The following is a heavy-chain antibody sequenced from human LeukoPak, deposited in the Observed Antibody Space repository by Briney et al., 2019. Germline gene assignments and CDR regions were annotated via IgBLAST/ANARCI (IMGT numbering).Heavy chain of an antibody. D-gene: IGHD5-24*01. Sequence: GGSLRLSCAASGFTFSSYAMSWVRQAPGKGLEWVSAISGSGGSTYYADSVKGRFTISRDNSKNTLYLQMNSPRAEDTAVYYCAKVAVEMATINDAFDIWGQGTMVTVSS. CDR3: AKVAVEMATINDAFDI. CDR2: ISGSGGST. V-gene: IGHV3-23*01. CDR1: GFTFSSYA. J-gene: IGHJ3*02.